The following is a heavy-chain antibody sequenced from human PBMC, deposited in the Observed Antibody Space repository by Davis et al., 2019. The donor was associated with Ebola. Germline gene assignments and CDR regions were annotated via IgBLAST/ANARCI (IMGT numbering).Heavy chain of an antibody. CDR3: AKGNNYGRGYYYYYMDV. CDR1: DFIFSNYA. CDR2: ISGSGADA. D-gene: IGHD3-16*01. Sequence: SLKISCAASDFIFSNYAMTWVRQAPGKGLEWVAGISGSGADAFYSDSVQGRITISRDNSKNTFYVQMDSLRAEDTATNYCAKGNNYGRGYYYYYMDVWGKGTTVTVSS. J-gene: IGHJ6*03. V-gene: IGHV3-23*01.